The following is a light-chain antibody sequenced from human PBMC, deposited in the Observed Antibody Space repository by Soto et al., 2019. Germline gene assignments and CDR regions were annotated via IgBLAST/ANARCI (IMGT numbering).Light chain of an antibody. V-gene: IGKV3-11*01. CDR3: QQCGNWFLMVT. J-gene: IGKJ2*01. CDR2: DAS. Sequence: EIVLTQSPATLSLSPGERATLSCRASQSVSSYLAWYQQKPGQAPRLLIYDASNRATGIPAMFSGSGSGTDFTLSISSLEPEDFVVYYCQQCGNWFLMVTFVQGTKLVIK. CDR1: QSVSSY.